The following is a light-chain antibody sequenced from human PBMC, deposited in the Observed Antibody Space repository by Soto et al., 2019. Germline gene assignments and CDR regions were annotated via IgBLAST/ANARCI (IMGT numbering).Light chain of an antibody. CDR2: GVV. CDR1: GNDVGAYNY. CDR3: QSYDSTNVI. Sequence: QSALTQPRSVSGSPGQSVTISCTGTGNDVGAYNYVSWYQQHPGRPPKLLIYGVVRWPSGVPDRFSGSKSGNTASLTISGLQAEDEADYYCQSYDSTNVIFGGGTQLTVL. J-gene: IGLJ2*01. V-gene: IGLV2-11*01.